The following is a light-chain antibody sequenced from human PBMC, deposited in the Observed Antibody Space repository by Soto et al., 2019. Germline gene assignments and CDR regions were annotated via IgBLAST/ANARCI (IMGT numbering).Light chain of an antibody. Sequence: QSALTQPASVSGSPGQSITISCTGTLSDVGRYNLVSWYQQHPDKAPKLIIYEDIERPSGVSHRFSGSTSGNTASLTISGLQTEDEAKYFCCSYAGGASVVFGGGTKLTVL. CDR1: LSDVGRYNL. V-gene: IGLV2-23*01. J-gene: IGLJ2*01. CDR3: CSYAGGASVV. CDR2: EDI.